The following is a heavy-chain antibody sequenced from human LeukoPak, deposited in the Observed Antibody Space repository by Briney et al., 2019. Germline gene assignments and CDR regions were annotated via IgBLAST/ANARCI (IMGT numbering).Heavy chain of an antibody. CDR1: GFTFSSYG. J-gene: IGHJ4*02. D-gene: IGHD3-16*01. CDR3: AKGARLRLGEDFDY. V-gene: IGHV3-30*02. Sequence: GGSLRLSCSASGFTFSSYGMHWVRQAPGKGLEWVAFIRYDGSNKYYADSVKGRFTISRDNSKNTVYLQMNSLRAEDTAVYYCAKGARLRLGEDFDYWGQGTLVTVSS. CDR2: IRYDGSNK.